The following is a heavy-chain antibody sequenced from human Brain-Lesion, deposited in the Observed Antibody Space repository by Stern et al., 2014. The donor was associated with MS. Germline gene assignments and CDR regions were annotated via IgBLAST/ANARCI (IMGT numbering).Heavy chain of an antibody. J-gene: IGHJ6*02. V-gene: IGHV1-2*02. D-gene: IGHD3-3*01. Sequence: QMQLGQSGAEVKKPGASVKVSCKTSGYIFTGYYIHWVRQAPGQGLEWMAWLNPNTGGIKYAQKCQGRVTLSRDTSISTASVELSSLTSDDTAVYYCARDQRGITIFGVVTDYYYLGMDVWGQGTTVTVSS. CDR2: LNPNTGGI. CDR3: ARDQRGITIFGVVTDYYYLGMDV. CDR1: GYIFTGYY.